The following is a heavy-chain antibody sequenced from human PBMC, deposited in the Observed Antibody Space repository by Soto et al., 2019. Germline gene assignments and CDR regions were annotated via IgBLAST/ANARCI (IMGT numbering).Heavy chain of an antibody. CDR2: IYHSGNT. J-gene: IGHJ4*02. D-gene: IGHD3-10*01. V-gene: IGHV4-4*02. Sequence: SETLSLTCTVSGGSISSSNLWSWVRQPPGKGLEWIGEIYHSGNTNYNPSLKSRVTISMDRSKNQFSLKLSSVTAADTAVYYCARLEAPMALWGQGTLVTVSS. CDR1: GGSISSSNL. CDR3: ARLEAPMAL.